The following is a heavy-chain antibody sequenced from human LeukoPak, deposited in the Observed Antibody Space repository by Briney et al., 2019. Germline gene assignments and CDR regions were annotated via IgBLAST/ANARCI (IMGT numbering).Heavy chain of an antibody. V-gene: IGHV1-18*01. CDR1: GYTFTSYG. CDR3: ARDPYSGYDGEEGWFDP. Sequence: ASVKVSCKASGYTFTSYGISWVRQAPGQGLEWMGWISAYNGNTNYAQKLQGRVTMTTDTSTSTAYMELRSLRSDDTAVYYCARDPYSGYDGEEGWFDPWGQGTLVTVSS. CDR2: ISAYNGNT. J-gene: IGHJ5*02. D-gene: IGHD5-12*01.